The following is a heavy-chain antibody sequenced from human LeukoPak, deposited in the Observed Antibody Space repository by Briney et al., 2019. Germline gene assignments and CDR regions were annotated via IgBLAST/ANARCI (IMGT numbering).Heavy chain of an antibody. CDR1: GGTFSSYE. V-gene: IGHV1-69*06. CDR2: IIPMFGTA. D-gene: IGHD2-2*01. J-gene: IGHJ4*02. CDR3: ASGTTDIVVVPATLRNYYFDY. Sequence: ASVTVSCKASGGTFSSYEISWVRQAPGQGLEWMGGIIPMFGTAKYAQKFQGRVTITADKSTSTAYMELSSLRSEDTAVYYCASGTTDIVVVPATLRNYYFDYWGQGTLVTVSS.